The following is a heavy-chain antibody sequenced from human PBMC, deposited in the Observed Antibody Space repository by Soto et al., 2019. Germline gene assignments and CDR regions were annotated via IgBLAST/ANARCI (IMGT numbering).Heavy chain of an antibody. J-gene: IGHJ6*02. Sequence: SDRLSLTCTACGDCVRSYDVSWIRQPPGKGLEWVGYIYYSGSTNYNPSLKSRVTISVDTSKNQFSLKLSSVTAADTAVYYCARSYYPRGGYYYYGMDVWGQGITVTVSS. CDR2: IYYSGST. D-gene: IGHD1-26*01. CDR1: GDCVRSYD. CDR3: ARSYYPRGGYYYYGMDV. V-gene: IGHV4-59*02.